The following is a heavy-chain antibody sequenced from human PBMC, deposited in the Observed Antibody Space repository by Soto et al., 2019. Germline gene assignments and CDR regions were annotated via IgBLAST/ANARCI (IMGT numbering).Heavy chain of an antibody. CDR3: ARWDIDSYDSIGYYHTGSPNAFDI. CDR1: GGSISSGGYY. Sequence: QVQLQESGPGLVKPSQTLSLTCTVSGGSISSGGYYWSWIRQHPGKGLEWIGYIYYSGSTYYNPSLKSRVTISVDTSKNQFSLKLSSVSAADTAVYYCARWDIDSYDSIGYYHTGSPNAFDIWGQGTMDTVSS. D-gene: IGHD3-22*01. CDR2: IYYSGST. J-gene: IGHJ3*02. V-gene: IGHV4-31*03.